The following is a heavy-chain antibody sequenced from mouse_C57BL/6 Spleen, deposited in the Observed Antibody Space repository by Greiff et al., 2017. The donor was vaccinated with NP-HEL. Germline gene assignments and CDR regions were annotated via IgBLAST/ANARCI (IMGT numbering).Heavy chain of an antibody. D-gene: IGHD1-1*01. CDR3: ARGVHYYGSSSLYFDY. Sequence: VKLMESGAELVKPGASVKISCKASGYAFSSYWMNWVKQRPGKGLEWIGQIYPGDGDTNYNGKFKGKATLTADKSSSTAYMQLSSLTSEDSAVYFCARGVHYYGSSSLYFDYWGQGTTLTVSS. CDR1: GYAFSSYW. V-gene: IGHV1-80*01. CDR2: IYPGDGDT. J-gene: IGHJ2*01.